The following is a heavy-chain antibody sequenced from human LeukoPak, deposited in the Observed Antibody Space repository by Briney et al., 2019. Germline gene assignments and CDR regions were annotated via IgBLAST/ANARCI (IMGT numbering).Heavy chain of an antibody. CDR2: INPNSGGT. D-gene: IGHD6-19*01. CDR1: GYTFTSYG. J-gene: IGHJ4*02. CDR3: ATLRRSGWYIGD. Sequence: AAVKVSCKTSGYTFTSYGISWVRQAPGQGLEWIGWINPNSGGTYYAEKFQGRVTMTRDTSITTAYMELSSLRSDDTAMYYCATLRRSGWYIGDWGQGTLVTVSS. V-gene: IGHV1-2*02.